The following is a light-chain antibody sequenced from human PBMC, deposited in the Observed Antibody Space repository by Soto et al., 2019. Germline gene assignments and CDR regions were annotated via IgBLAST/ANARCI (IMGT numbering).Light chain of an antibody. CDR2: DAS. CDR1: QTVRNNY. Sequence: IALTQSPGPLSLSPGERATLSCTSSQTVRNNYLAWYQQKTGQAPRLMIYDASSRATGIPDRFSGGGSGTDFTLTISRLEPEDFAVYYCQQFSSYPLTLGGGTKVDI. CDR3: QQFSSYPLT. V-gene: IGKV3-20*01. J-gene: IGKJ4*01.